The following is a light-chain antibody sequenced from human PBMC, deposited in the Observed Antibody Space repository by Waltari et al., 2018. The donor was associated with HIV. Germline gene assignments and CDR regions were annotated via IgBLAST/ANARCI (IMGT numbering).Light chain of an antibody. J-gene: IGLJ1*01. CDR2: DVS. CDR3: CSYAGSYSYV. CDR1: SSDVGGYNY. Sequence: QSALTQPRSVSGSPGQSVTISCTGTSSDVGGYNYVSWYQQHPGKAPKLIIYDVSKPPAGVPYRFSGSKAGNTASLTISGLQGEDEADYYCCSYAGSYSYVFGTGTKVTVL. V-gene: IGLV2-11*01.